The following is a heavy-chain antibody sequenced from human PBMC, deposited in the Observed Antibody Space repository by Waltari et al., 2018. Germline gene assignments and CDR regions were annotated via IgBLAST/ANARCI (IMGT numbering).Heavy chain of an antibody. CDR3: ARESAFSTSWYPGFDP. CDR1: GFSVSNSY. Sequence: EVQLVESGGGLIQPGGSLRLSCAASGFSVSNSYVSWVRQAPGKGMKWISFIYGVDSTLYVDSVKVRFTGSRDNSKNTVHLQMNSVRVDDTAVYYCARESAFSTSWYPGFDPWGQGTLVTVAS. V-gene: IGHV3-53*01. J-gene: IGHJ5*02. D-gene: IGHD2-2*01. CDR2: IYGVDST.